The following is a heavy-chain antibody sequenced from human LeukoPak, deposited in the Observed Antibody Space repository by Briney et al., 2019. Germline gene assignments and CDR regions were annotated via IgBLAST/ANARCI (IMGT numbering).Heavy chain of an antibody. CDR2: ISSSGSTT. CDR1: GFTFSSYE. D-gene: IGHD3-3*01. CDR3: AKDLHVLRFLEQPARFAFDI. J-gene: IGHJ3*02. V-gene: IGHV3-48*03. Sequence: GGSLRLSCAASGFTFSSYEMNWVRQAPGKGLERVSYISSSGSTTYYADSVKGRFTISRDNSKNTLYLQMNSLRAEDTAVYYCAKDLHVLRFLEQPARFAFDIWGQGTMVTVSS.